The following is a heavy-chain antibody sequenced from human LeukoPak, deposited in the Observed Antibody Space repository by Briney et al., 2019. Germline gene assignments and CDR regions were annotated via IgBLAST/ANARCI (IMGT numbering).Heavy chain of an antibody. J-gene: IGHJ3*02. CDR2: ISWNSGSI. Sequence: QAGGSLRLSCATSGFTFHDYSIHWVRQAPGKGLEWVSGISWNSGSIGYADSVKGRFTISRDNAKNSLYLQMNSLRAEDTALYYCAKVVKVGANDAFDIWGQGTMVTVSS. V-gene: IGHV3-9*01. CDR3: AKVVKVGANDAFDI. D-gene: IGHD1-26*01. CDR1: GFTFHDYS.